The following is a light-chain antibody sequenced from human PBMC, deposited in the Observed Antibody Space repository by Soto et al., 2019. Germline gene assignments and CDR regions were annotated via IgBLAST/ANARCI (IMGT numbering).Light chain of an antibody. J-gene: IGKJ1*01. V-gene: IGKV3-20*01. CDR1: QSVSSSS. CDR3: QQYGRA. Sequence: EIVLTQSPGTLSLSPGERVTLSCRASQSVSSSSLAWYQQKPGQAPRLLIYGASRRATGIPDRFSGSGSGTDFTLTISRLEPEDFAVYYCQQYGRAFGQGTKVDIK. CDR2: GAS.